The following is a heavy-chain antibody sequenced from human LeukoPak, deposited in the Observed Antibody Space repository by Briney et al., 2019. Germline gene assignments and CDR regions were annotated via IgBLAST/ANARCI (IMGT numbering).Heavy chain of an antibody. Sequence: GGSLRLSCAASGFSFDDYGMSWVRQAPGKGLEWVAGINWNGATTSYVDSVKGRFIISRDNAKKSLYLEMNSLRAEDTAVYYCAKSRDSRALFDYWGQGTLVTVSS. CDR3: AKSRDSRALFDY. CDR2: INWNGATT. CDR1: GFSFDDYG. J-gene: IGHJ4*02. D-gene: IGHD3-22*01. V-gene: IGHV3-20*04.